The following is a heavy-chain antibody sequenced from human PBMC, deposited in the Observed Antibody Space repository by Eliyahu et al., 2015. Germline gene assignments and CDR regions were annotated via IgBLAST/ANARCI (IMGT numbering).Heavy chain of an antibody. V-gene: IGHV5-51*01. Sequence: GWVRQMPGKGLEWMGIIYPGDSDTRYSPSFQGQVTISADKSISTAYLQWSSLKASDTAMYYCARHLSDADSSGYYGSAIDYWGQGTLVTVSS. D-gene: IGHD3-22*01. CDR3: ARHLSDADSSGYYGSAIDY. CDR2: IYPGDSDT. J-gene: IGHJ4*02.